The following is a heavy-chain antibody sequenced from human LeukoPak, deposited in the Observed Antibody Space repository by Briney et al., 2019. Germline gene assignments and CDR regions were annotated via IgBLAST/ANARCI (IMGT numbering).Heavy chain of an antibody. Sequence: SETLSLTCTVSGCSFSSYYWSWIRQPPGKGLEWIGYIYYSGSTNYNPSLKSRVTISVDTSKNQFSLKLSSVTAADTAVYYCARRDGYKKYYFDYWGQGTLVTVSS. D-gene: IGHD5-24*01. V-gene: IGHV4-59*01. CDR3: ARRDGYKKYYFDY. CDR2: IYYSGST. CDR1: GCSFSSYY. J-gene: IGHJ4*02.